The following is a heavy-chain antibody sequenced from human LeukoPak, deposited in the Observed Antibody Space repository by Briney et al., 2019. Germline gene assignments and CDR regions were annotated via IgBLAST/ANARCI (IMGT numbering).Heavy chain of an antibody. CDR2: ISSSSSYI. V-gene: IGHV3-21*01. CDR3: ARDRRAYVATMDY. J-gene: IGHJ4*02. D-gene: IGHD5-24*01. CDR1: GFTFSSYS. Sequence: GGSLRLSCAASGFTFSSYSMNWVRQAPGKGLGWVSSISSSSSYIYYADSVKGRFTISRDNAKNSLYLQMNSLRAEDTAVYYCARDRRAYVATMDYWGQGTLVTVSS.